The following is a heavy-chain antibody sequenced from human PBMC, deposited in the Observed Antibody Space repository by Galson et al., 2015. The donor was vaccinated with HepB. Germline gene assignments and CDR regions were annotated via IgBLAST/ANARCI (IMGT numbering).Heavy chain of an antibody. CDR1: GFPFSNYG. J-gene: IGHJ6*02. V-gene: IGHV3-30*02. D-gene: IGHD6-13*01. CDR3: AKGVPYGRSWYGSMDV. Sequence: SLRLSCATSGFPFSNYGVHWVRQAPGKGLEWVAFIRYDGNYKYYADSVKGRFTISRDNSKDTLDLQMSSLRVEDTAEYYSAKGVPYGRSWYGSMDVWGQGTTVTVSS. CDR2: IRYDGNYK.